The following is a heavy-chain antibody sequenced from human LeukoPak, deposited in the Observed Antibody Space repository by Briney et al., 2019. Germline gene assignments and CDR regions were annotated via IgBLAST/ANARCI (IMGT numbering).Heavy chain of an antibody. CDR1: GFTFDDYA. V-gene: IGHV3-9*01. D-gene: IGHD4-17*01. Sequence: GGSLRLSCAASGFTFDDYAMHWLRQAPGKGLEWVSGISWNSGDIDYAVSVKGRFTISRDNAKNSLYLEMNSLRPEDTALYYCARGDGGDYGAFDYWGQGTLVTVSS. J-gene: IGHJ4*02. CDR3: ARGDGGDYGAFDY. CDR2: ISWNSGDI.